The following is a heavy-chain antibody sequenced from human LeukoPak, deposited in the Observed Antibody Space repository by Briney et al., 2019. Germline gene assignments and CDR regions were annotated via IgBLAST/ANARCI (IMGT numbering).Heavy chain of an antibody. CDR2: ISGSGGST. CDR3: AKGSPADIVVVVAAIEL. J-gene: IGHJ4*02. V-gene: IGHV3-23*01. Sequence: PGRSLRLSCAASGFTFSSYGMHWVRQAPGKGLEWVSAISGSGGSTYYADSVKGRFTISRDNSKNTLYLQMNSLRAEDTAVYYCAKGSPADIVVVVAAIELWGQGTLVTVSS. D-gene: IGHD2-15*01. CDR1: GFTFSSYG.